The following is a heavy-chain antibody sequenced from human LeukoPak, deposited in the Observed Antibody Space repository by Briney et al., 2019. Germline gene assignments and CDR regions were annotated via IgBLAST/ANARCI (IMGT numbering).Heavy chain of an antibody. CDR3: ARGFGRLQLWPDYYYYYMDV. CDR2: INHSGST. V-gene: IGHV4-34*01. J-gene: IGHJ6*03. D-gene: IGHD5-18*01. Sequence: PSEALSLTCAVYGGSFSGYYWNWIRQSPGKGLEWIGEINHSGSTNYSPSLKIRVTISVDTSKNQFSLKLSSVTAADTAVYYCARGFGRLQLWPDYYYYYMDVWGKGTTVTVSS. CDR1: GGSFSGYY.